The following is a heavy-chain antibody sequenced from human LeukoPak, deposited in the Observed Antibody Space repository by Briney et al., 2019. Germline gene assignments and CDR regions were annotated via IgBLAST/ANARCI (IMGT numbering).Heavy chain of an antibody. Sequence: PSETLSLTCAVYGGSFSGYYWSWIRQPPGKGLEWIGYIFYSGSTNYNPSLKSRVTISVDTSKNQFSLMLSSVTAADTAVYFCARDPYYGMDVWGQGTTVTVSS. CDR2: IFYSGST. CDR1: GGSFSGYY. CDR3: ARDPYYGMDV. J-gene: IGHJ6*02. V-gene: IGHV4-59*01. D-gene: IGHD3-16*01.